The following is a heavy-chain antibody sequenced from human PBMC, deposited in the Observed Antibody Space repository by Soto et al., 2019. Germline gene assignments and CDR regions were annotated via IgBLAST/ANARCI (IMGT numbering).Heavy chain of an antibody. D-gene: IGHD6-19*01. CDR3: AKARYASGWSGLDT. V-gene: IGHV3-30*18. CDR2: ISYDGVNK. CDR1: RFNFSAYG. J-gene: IGHJ5*02. Sequence: LSLSCAASRFNFSAYGMHWVRQAPGKGLEWVAGISYDGVNKFYSASMKGRLTVSRDNAKNTFYLQMNSLRPADTALYYCAKARYASGWSGLDTWGQEALVTVSS.